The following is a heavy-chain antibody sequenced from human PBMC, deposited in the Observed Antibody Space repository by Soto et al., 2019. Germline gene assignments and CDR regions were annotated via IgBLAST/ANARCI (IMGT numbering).Heavy chain of an antibody. CDR2: IVVGSGNT. CDR1: GFTFTSSA. CDR3: AADGYSYGYSLGYYYGMDV. D-gene: IGHD5-18*01. Sequence: LVKVSCKASGFTFTSSAVQWVRQARGQRLEWIGWIVVGSGNTNYAQKFQERVTITRDMSTSTAYMELSSLRSEDTAVYYCAADGYSYGYSLGYYYGMDVWGQGTTVTVSS. J-gene: IGHJ6*02. V-gene: IGHV1-58*01.